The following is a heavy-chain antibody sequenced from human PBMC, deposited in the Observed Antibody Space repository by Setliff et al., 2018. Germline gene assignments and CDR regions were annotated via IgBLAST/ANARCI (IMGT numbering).Heavy chain of an antibody. Sequence: SVKVSCKASGGAFSNYGITWVRQAPGQGLEWMGGIIPSFGTTTYAQKFLGRVTITTDESSSTGYMQLSSLGSEDTAVYYCARDRKEVVISPSQAAFDIWGQGTMVTVSS. D-gene: IGHD3-22*01. CDR2: IIPSFGTT. V-gene: IGHV1-69*05. J-gene: IGHJ3*02. CDR1: GGAFSNYG. CDR3: ARDRKEVVISPSQAAFDI.